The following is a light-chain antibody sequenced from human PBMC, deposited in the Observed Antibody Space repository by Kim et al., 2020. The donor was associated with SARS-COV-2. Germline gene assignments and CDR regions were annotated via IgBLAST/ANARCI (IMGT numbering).Light chain of an antibody. CDR3: LLSYSGLVF. V-gene: IGLV7-46*01. J-gene: IGLJ2*01. CDR2: DSS. CDR1: TGAVTGGHY. Sequence: QAVVTQEPSLTVSPGGTVTLTCASNTGAVTGGHYPSWFQRKPGQAPRTLIYDSSHKHSGTPARFSGSRLGGNAALTLSGSQPEDEADYYCLLSYSGLVFFGGGTKLTVL.